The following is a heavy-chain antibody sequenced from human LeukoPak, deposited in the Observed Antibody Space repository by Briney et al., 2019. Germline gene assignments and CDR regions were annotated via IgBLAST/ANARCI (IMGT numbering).Heavy chain of an antibody. CDR1: GFTFSNYY. V-gene: IGHV3-11*03. J-gene: IGHJ4*02. D-gene: IGHD1-14*01. Sequence: GGSLRLSCAASGFTFSNYYMSWIRQAPGKGLGSISYISGSGSDTNYADSVRGRFTISRDNAKNSLYLQMNSLTADDTAVYYWAITARIPEAWGQGTLVTVSS. CDR3: AITARIPEA. CDR2: ISGSGSDT.